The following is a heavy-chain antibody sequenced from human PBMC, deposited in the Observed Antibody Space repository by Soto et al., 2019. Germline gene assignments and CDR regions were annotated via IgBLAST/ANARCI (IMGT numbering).Heavy chain of an antibody. V-gene: IGHV5-10-1*01. CDR1: GYSFTSYW. J-gene: IGHJ6*02. CDR2: IDPIDSYT. Sequence: EVQLVQSGAEVKKPGESLRISCNGSGYSFTSYWISWVRQMPGKGLEWMGRIDPIDSYTNYSPSFQGHVTISADKSISTAYLQWSSLKASAPAMYYCARRAHMSRRGETFSYYYYGMDVWGQGTTVTVSS. D-gene: IGHD3-16*01. CDR3: ARRAHMSRRGETFSYYYYGMDV.